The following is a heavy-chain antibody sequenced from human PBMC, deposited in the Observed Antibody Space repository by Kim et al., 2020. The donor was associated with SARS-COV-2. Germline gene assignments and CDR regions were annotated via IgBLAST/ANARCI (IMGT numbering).Heavy chain of an antibody. CDR2: IYYSGST. J-gene: IGHJ5*02. V-gene: IGHV4-59*01. CDR3: ARGKVRYCSSTSCNWFDP. Sequence: SETLSLTCTVSGGSISSYYWSWIRQPPGKGLEWIGYIYYSGSTNYNPSLKSRVTISVDTSKNQFSLKLSSVTAADTAVYYCARGKVRYCSSTSCNWFDPWGQGTLVTVSS. CDR1: GGSISSYY. D-gene: IGHD2-2*01.